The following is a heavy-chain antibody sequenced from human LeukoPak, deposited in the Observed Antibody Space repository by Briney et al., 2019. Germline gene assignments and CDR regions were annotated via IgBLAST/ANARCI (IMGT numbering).Heavy chain of an antibody. J-gene: IGHJ4*02. CDR3: ARELSDFWTGQGNYFDY. CDR2: IYYSGST. CDR1: GGSISSGDYY. V-gene: IGHV4-30-4*08. Sequence: PSETLSLTCTVPGGSISSGDYYWSWIRQPPGKGLEWIGYIYYSGSTYYNPSLKSRVTISVDTSKNQFSLKLSSVTAADTAVYYCARELSDFWTGQGNYFDYWGQGTLVTVSS. D-gene: IGHD3-3*01.